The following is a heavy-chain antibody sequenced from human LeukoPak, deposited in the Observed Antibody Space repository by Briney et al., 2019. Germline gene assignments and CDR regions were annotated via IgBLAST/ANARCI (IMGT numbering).Heavy chain of an antibody. Sequence: GGSLRLSCAASGFTFSSYSMNWVRQAPGKGLEWVSSISSSSSYIYYADSVKGRFTISRDNAKNSLYLQMNSLGAEDTAVYYCARDGRYCSGGSCLYYFDYWGQGTLVTVSS. CDR2: ISSSSSYI. CDR3: ARDGRYCSGGSCLYYFDY. J-gene: IGHJ4*02. CDR1: GFTFSSYS. V-gene: IGHV3-21*01. D-gene: IGHD2-15*01.